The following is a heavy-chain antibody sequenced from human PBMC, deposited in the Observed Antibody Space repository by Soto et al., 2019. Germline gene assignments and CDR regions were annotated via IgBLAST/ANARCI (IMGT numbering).Heavy chain of an antibody. CDR3: AMVDNYVTPSPQDV. J-gene: IGHJ6*02. Sequence: QVQLVQSGDEMKKPGASVRVSCKASGYIFVNYGIAWVRQAPGQGLEWMGWISPYTGDTHSASKVQGRLTMTTEKYTSTAYMDLGSLSSDDTAVYYCAMVDNYVTPSPQDVWGQGTTVTVSS. CDR2: ISPYTGDT. CDR1: GYIFVNYG. D-gene: IGHD3-16*01. V-gene: IGHV1-18*01.